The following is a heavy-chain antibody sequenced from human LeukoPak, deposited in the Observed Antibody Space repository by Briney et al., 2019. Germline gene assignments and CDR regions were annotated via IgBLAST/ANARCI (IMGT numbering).Heavy chain of an antibody. CDR1: GFTFSSYA. V-gene: IGHV3-23*01. CDR3: AKETDYYGSGSTFDY. D-gene: IGHD3-10*01. Sequence: GGSLRLSCAASGFTFSSYAMSWVRQAPGKGLEWASAISGSGGSTYYADSVKGRFTISRDNSKNTLYLQMNSLRAEDTAVYYCAKETDYYGSGSTFDYWGQGTLVTVSS. J-gene: IGHJ4*02. CDR2: ISGSGGST.